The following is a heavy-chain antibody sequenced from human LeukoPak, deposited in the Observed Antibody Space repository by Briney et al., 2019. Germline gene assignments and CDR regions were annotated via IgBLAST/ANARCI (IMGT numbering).Heavy chain of an antibody. D-gene: IGHD3-10*01. J-gene: IGHJ4*02. CDR3: ARHRGRYYDSGSYYYFDY. CDR2: VYYTGST. V-gene: IGHV4-39*02. Sequence: PSETLSLTCTVSGGSINSSGYYWGWIRQPPGKGLEWVGSVYYTGSTFYNPSLKSRVTTSVDTSKNHFSLNLSSVTAADTAVYYCARHRGRYYDSGSYYYFDYWGQGTLVTVSS. CDR1: GGSINSSGYY.